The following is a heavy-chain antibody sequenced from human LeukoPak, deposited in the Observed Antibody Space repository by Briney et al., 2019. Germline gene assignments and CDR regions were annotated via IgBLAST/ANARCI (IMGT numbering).Heavy chain of an antibody. D-gene: IGHD2-2*02. Sequence: PSETLSLTCIVSGGSIISGDYYWSWIRQPPGKGLEWIGYIYHNGDTYYNPSLKSRVSISVDTSKKQFSLKLSSVTAADTAVYYCARAGVVPAAINRAFDIWGQGSVVTVSS. CDR2: IYHNGDT. CDR1: GGSIISGDYY. J-gene: IGHJ3*02. CDR3: ARAGVVPAAINRAFDI. V-gene: IGHV4-30-4*08.